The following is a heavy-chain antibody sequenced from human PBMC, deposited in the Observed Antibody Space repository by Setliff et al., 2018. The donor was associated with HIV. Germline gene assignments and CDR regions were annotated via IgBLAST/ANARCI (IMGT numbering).Heavy chain of an antibody. CDR3: AKFAPGGHSEIASEGISHFDS. CDR1: GFTFRSYA. V-gene: IGHV3-23*05. J-gene: IGHJ4*02. Sequence: LSLSCAASGFTFRSYAMSWVRQAPGKGLEWVLTITNSARSTHSADSVKGRFTISRDDSRKTLYLQMNSLRVEDTAVYYCAKFAPGGHSEIASEGISHFDSWGQGTLVTVSS. CDR2: ITNSARST. D-gene: IGHD6-13*01.